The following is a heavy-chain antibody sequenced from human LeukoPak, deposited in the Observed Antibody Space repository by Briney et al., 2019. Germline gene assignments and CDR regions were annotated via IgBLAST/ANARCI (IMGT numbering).Heavy chain of an antibody. Sequence: PGGSLRLSCAASGFTFSSYAMHWVRQAPGKGLEWVAVISYNGSNTYYADSVKGRFTISRDNSKNTLYLQMNRLRAGDTAVYYCARDPGGKTWGYNYYGMDVWGQGTTVTVSS. V-gene: IGHV3-30-3*01. J-gene: IGHJ6*02. D-gene: IGHD7-27*01. CDR1: GFTFSSYA. CDR2: ISYNGSNT. CDR3: ARDPGGKTWGYNYYGMDV.